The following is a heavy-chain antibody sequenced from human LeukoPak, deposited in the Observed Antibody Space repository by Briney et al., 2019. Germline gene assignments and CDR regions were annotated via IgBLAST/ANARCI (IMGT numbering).Heavy chain of an antibody. CDR2: INHSGST. CDR3: AREIAAALTIDY. D-gene: IGHD6-13*01. J-gene: IGHJ4*02. V-gene: IGHV4-34*01. Sequence: SETLSLTCAVYGGSFSGYYWSWIRQPPGKGLEWIGEINHSGSTNYNPSLKSRVTISVDTSKNQFSLKLSSVTAADTAVYYCAREIAAALTIDYWGQGTLVTVSS. CDR1: GGSFSGYY.